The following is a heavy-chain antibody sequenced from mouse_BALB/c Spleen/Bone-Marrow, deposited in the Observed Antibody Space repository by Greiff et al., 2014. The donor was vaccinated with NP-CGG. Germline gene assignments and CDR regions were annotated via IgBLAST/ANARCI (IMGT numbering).Heavy chain of an antibody. D-gene: IGHD1-1*01. J-gene: IGHJ2*01. V-gene: IGHV2-9*02. Sequence: VMLVESGPGLVAPSQSLSIICTVSGFSLTSYGVHWVRQPPGKGLEWLGVIWAGGVTNYNSALMSRLSISKDNSKNQVFLKMNSLQTDDTAMYYCARGTTGYFDYWGQGTTLTVSS. CDR3: ARGTTGYFDY. CDR1: GFSLTSYG. CDR2: IWAGGVT.